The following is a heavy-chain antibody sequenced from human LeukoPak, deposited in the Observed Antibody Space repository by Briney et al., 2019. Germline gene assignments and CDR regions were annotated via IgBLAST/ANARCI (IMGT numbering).Heavy chain of an antibody. J-gene: IGHJ4*02. CDR2: IKKDGSEK. CDR1: GLTFSSYW. D-gene: IGHD5-18*01. Sequence: GGSLRLSCAASGLTFSSYWMSWVRQAPGKGLEWVANIKKDGSEKYYVDSVKGRFTISRDNAKTSLYLQMNSLRAEDTAVYYCARDLSGVTGYTYGRGIDYWGQGTLVTVSS. V-gene: IGHV3-7*01. CDR3: ARDLSGVTGYTYGRGIDY.